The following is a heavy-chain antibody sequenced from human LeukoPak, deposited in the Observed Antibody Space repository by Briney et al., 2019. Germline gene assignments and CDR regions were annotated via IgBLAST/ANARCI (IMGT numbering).Heavy chain of an antibody. Sequence: SETLSLTCAVYGGSFSGYYWSWIRQPPGKGLEWIGEINHSGSTNYNPSLKSRVTISVDTSKNQFSLKLSSVTGADTAVYYCARGNIVLMVYAMDWFDPWGLGTLVTVSS. CDR3: ARGNIVLMVYAMDWFDP. J-gene: IGHJ5*02. V-gene: IGHV4-34*01. CDR2: INHSGST. D-gene: IGHD2-8*01. CDR1: GGSFSGYY.